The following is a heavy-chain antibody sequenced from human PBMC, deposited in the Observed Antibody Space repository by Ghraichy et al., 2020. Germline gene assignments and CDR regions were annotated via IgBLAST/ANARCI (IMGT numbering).Heavy chain of an antibody. V-gene: IGHV3-7*04. D-gene: IGHD6-13*01. CDR1: GFTFSDFW. CDR2: INQGGGEK. CDR3: ARGIVADGLFLDY. J-gene: IGHJ4*02. Sequence: GGSLRLSCAASGFTFSDFWMAWVRHVPGIGQEWVATINQGGGEKSYVDSVKGRFTVSRDNAKTLLYLQMISMRAEDTSVDYCARGIVADGLFLDYWCQGTLVTVSS.